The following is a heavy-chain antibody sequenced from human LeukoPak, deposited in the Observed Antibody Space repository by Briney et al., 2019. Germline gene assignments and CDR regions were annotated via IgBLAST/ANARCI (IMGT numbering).Heavy chain of an antibody. J-gene: IGHJ3*02. CDR1: GGSISSYY. Sequence: ASETLSLTCTVSGGSISSYYWSWIRQPPGKGLEWIGYIYYSGSTNYNPSLKSRATISVDTSKNQFSLKLSSVTAADTAVYYCARDPGAAAGGHDAFDIWGQGTMVTVSS. D-gene: IGHD6-13*01. V-gene: IGHV4-59*01. CDR2: IYYSGST. CDR3: ARDPGAAAGGHDAFDI.